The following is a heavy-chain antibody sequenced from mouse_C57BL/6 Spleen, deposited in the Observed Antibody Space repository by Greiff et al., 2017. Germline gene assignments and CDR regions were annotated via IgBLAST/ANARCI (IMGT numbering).Heavy chain of an antibody. CDR3: ARCYGGSQSWFAY. Sequence: QVQLQQPGAGLVMPGASVKLSCEASGYTFTSYWMPWVRQRPGKSLEWIGTISAAGSYTNYPEKLKGRFTMSVDNAKSNPYMQLSNLKSEDSAVYYCARCYGGSQSWFAYWGQGTLVTVSA. D-gene: IGHD1-1*01. V-gene: IGHV1-69*01. CDR1: GYTFTSYW. J-gene: IGHJ3*01. CDR2: ISAAGSYT.